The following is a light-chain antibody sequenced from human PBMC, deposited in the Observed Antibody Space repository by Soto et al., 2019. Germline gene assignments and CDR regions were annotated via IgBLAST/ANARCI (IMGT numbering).Light chain of an antibody. Sequence: DIQLNQSPSFLSASVGDRVTITCRASQSCSTYLAWYQQKPGKAPTILISAASTLQSGVPSRFSGSGAGTELTHTISSLQPEAFVNYSCQLLTRHPPTLGPGTKVELK. CDR3: QLLTRHPPT. J-gene: IGKJ1*01. CDR2: AAS. V-gene: IGKV1-9*01. CDR1: QSCSTY.